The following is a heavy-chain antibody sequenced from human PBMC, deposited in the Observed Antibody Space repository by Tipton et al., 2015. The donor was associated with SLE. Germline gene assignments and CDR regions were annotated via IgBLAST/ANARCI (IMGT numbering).Heavy chain of an antibody. CDR2: ISTYNGNT. CDR3: ARANPFYSCCDFDY. J-gene: IGHJ4*02. CDR1: GYTFTSYG. Sequence: QLVQSGAEVRKPGASVKVSCKASGYTFTSYGISWVRQAPGQGLEWMGWISTYNGNTNYAQKLQGRVTMTTDTSTSTASMDLRSPRSDDTAVYYCARANPFYSCCDFDYWGQGTLVTVSS. D-gene: IGHD5-12*01. V-gene: IGHV1-18*01.